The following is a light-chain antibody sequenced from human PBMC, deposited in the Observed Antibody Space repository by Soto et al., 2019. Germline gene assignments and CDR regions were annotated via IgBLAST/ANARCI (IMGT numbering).Light chain of an antibody. V-gene: IGKV1-5*01. Sequence: DIQMTQSPSTLSASVGDRVTITCRASQNIGTWLAWYQQIPGQSPKLLIYHASSLESGVSSRFSGSESGAEFTLTVSSLQPADFATYFCQQYSRYPWTFGQGTKV. CDR2: HAS. CDR1: QNIGTW. J-gene: IGKJ1*01. CDR3: QQYSRYPWT.